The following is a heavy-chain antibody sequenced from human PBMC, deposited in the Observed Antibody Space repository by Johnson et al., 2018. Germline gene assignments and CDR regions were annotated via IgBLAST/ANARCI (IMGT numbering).Heavy chain of an antibody. Sequence: QVQLVESGAEVKKPGASVKVSCKASGYTFTSYDINWVRQATGQGLEWMGWMNPNSGNKGYAKKFQGRVTMTRTTTISTAYRELSSLRAEDTAVYYCASGPARRGAFDIWGQGTMVTVSS. D-gene: IGHD1-14*01. CDR1: GYTFTSYD. J-gene: IGHJ3*02. CDR2: MNPNSGNK. CDR3: ASGPARRGAFDI. V-gene: IGHV1-8*01.